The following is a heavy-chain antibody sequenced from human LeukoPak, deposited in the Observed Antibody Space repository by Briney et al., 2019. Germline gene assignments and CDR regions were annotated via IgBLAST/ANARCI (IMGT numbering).Heavy chain of an antibody. CDR3: ARGEYGSGSYHIDY. J-gene: IGHJ4*02. CDR1: GFTFSSYS. V-gene: IGHV3-21*01. D-gene: IGHD3-10*01. CDR2: ISSSSSYI. Sequence: GGSLRLSCAASGFTFSSYSMNWVRQAPGKGLEWVSSISSSSSYIYYADSVKGRFTISRDNAKNSLYLQMNSLRAEDTAVHYCARGEYGSGSYHIDYWGQGTLVTVSS.